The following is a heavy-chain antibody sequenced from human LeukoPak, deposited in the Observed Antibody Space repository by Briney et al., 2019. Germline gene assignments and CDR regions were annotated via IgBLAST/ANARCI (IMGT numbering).Heavy chain of an antibody. V-gene: IGHV3-11*01. CDR3: ARDMGVWPAATFAY. J-gene: IGHJ4*02. CDR2: IFSGTTI. D-gene: IGHD2-2*01. Sequence: PGGSLRLSCAASGFTFTDYYMSWLRQAPGKGLEWVSSIFSGTTIYYADSVKGRFTISRDNTQNSVYLQMNSLRVEDTAVYYYARDMGVWPAATFAYWGQGSLVTVSS. CDR1: GFTFTDYY.